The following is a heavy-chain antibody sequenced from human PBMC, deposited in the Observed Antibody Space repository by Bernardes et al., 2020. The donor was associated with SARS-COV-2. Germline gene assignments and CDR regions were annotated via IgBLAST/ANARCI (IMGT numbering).Heavy chain of an antibody. J-gene: IGHJ5*02. D-gene: IGHD1-26*01. V-gene: IGHV3-23*01. CDR3: AKDGLGSGSYSA. CDR2: ISGSGGST. Sequence: GGSLRLSCVASGFTFSSYAMSWVRQAPGKGLEWVSAISGSGGSTYYADSVKGRFTISRDNSKNTLYLQMNSLRAEDTAVYYCAKDGLGSGSYSAWGQGTLVPVSS. CDR1: GFTFSSYA.